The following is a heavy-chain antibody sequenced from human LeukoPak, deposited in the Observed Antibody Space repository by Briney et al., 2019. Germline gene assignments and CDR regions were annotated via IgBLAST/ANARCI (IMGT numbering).Heavy chain of an antibody. Sequence: SETLSLTCAVYGGSFSGYYWSWIRQPPGKGLEWIGEINHSGSTNYNPSLKSRVTISVDTSKNQFSLKLSSVTAADTAVYYCARGPYPYYSDSSGYTGYFDYWGQGTLVTVSS. CDR2: INHSGST. CDR3: ARGPYPYYSDSSGYTGYFDY. CDR1: GGSFSGYY. D-gene: IGHD3-22*01. J-gene: IGHJ4*02. V-gene: IGHV4-34*01.